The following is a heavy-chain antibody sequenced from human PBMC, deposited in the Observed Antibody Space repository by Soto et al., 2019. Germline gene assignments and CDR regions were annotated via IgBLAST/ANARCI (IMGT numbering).Heavy chain of an antibody. Sequence: SSETLTLTCAVSGGSLPFGAYSWSWIRQPPGKGLEWIGNIYHSGSTYYNPSLRSRVTISVDRSKSQFSLKLSSVTAADTAVYFCARVFSNFWSCFDYWGPGTLATVSS. CDR3: ARVFSNFWSCFDY. D-gene: IGHD1-7*01. V-gene: IGHV4-30-2*01. CDR2: IYHSGST. CDR1: GGSLPFGAYS. J-gene: IGHJ4*02.